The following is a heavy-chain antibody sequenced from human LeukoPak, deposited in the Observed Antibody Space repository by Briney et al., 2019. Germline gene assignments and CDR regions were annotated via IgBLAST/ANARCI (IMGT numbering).Heavy chain of an antibody. D-gene: IGHD2-2*02. CDR3: AREGIWCSSTSCYTGAFDI. CDR2: INHSGST. Sequence: PSETLSLTCAVYGGSFSGYYWSWIRQPPGKGLEWIGEINHSGSTNYNPSLKSRVTISVDTSKNQFSLKLSSVTAADTAVYYCAREGIWCSSTSCYTGAFDIWGQGTMVTVSS. CDR1: GGSFSGYY. J-gene: IGHJ3*02. V-gene: IGHV4-34*01.